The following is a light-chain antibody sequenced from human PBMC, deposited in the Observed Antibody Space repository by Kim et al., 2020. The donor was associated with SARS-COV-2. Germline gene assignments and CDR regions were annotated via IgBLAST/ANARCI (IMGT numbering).Light chain of an antibody. J-gene: IGKJ2*03. CDR1: QSVSSN. V-gene: IGKV3-15*01. CDR2: DAS. Sequence: LSVSPGESAALSCRASQSVSSNLAWYQQKSGQAPRLLIYDASTRASGIPARFSGSGSGTEFTLTISSLQSEDFATYYCQQYDNWGSFGQGTKLEIK. CDR3: QQYDNWGS.